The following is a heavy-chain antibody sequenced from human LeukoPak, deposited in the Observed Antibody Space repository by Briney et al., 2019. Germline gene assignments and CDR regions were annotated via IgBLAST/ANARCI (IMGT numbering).Heavy chain of an antibody. J-gene: IGHJ4*02. V-gene: IGHV4-39*07. CDR3: VRHKVPAARTHLDL. Sequence: SETLSLTCSVSGASVNSRDSYWAWVRQSPGKGPEWIGTITYTATTYSNPSLKSRFTLSLDTSKDQFSLNLNSVSAADTAVYYCVRHKVPAARTHLDLWGQGTLVIVSS. CDR1: GASVNSRDSY. CDR2: ITYTATT. D-gene: IGHD2-2*01.